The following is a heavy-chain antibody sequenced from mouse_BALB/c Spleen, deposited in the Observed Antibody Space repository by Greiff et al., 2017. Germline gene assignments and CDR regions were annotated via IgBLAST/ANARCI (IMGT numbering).Heavy chain of an antibody. CDR3: TRHGYYGWFAY. V-gene: IGHV1S127*01. CDR1: GYTFTSYW. D-gene: IGHD2-3*01. J-gene: IGHJ3*01. CDR2: IDPSDSYT. Sequence: QVQLQQPGAELVKPGASVKMSCKASGYTFTSYWMHWVKQRPGQGLEWIGVIDPSDSYTSYNQKFKGKATLTVDTSSSTAYMQLSSLTSEDSAVYYCTRHGYYGWFAYWGQGTLVTVSA.